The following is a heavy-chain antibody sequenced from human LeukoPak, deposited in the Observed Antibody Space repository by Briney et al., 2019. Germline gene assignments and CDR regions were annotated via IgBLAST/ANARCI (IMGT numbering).Heavy chain of an antibody. Sequence: ASVKVSCKASGGTFSNYAINWVRQAPGQGLEWMGGFIPIFGTANYAQKFQGRVTITADKSTNTAYMELRSLRSDDTAVYYCARARYYYGSGSYYTRAPDFDYWGQGTLVTVSS. D-gene: IGHD3-10*01. V-gene: IGHV1-69*06. CDR3: ARARYYYGSGSYYTRAPDFDY. J-gene: IGHJ4*02. CDR2: FIPIFGTA. CDR1: GGTFSNYA.